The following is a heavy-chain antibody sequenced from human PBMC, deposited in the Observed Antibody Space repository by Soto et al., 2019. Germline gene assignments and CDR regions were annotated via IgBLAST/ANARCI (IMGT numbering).Heavy chain of an antibody. J-gene: IGHJ6*02. CDR3: ARDRDGYKKGGYYYYGMDV. Sequence: QLQLQESGSGLVKPSQTLSLTCAVSGGSISSGGYSWSWIRQPPGKGLEWIGYIYHSGSTYYNPSLKSRVTISVDRSKNQFSLKLSSVTAADTAVYYCARDRDGYKKGGYYYYGMDVWGQGTTVTVSS. D-gene: IGHD5-12*01. V-gene: IGHV4-30-2*01. CDR2: IYHSGST. CDR1: GGSISSGGYS.